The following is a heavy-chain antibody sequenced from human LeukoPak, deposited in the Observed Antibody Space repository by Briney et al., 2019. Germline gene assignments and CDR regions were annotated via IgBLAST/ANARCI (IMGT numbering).Heavy chain of an antibody. CDR1: GYTFTNYD. D-gene: IGHD1-26*01. CDR2: MNRNSGNT. V-gene: IGHV1-8*01. CDR3: AKGGVGVTPEFDY. J-gene: IGHJ4*02. Sequence: ASVKVSCKASGYTFTNYDINWVRQATGQGLEWRGWMNRNSGNTDSAQKFQGRVSMNRNTSISTAYMELSSLRSEDTAVYYCAKGGVGVTPEFDYWGQGTLVTVSS.